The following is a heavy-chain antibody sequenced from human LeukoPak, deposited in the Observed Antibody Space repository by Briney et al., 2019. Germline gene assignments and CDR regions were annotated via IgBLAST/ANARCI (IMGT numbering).Heavy chain of an antibody. CDR1: GYTFTSYA. CDR3: VRGQVAVAGKEVINWFDP. D-gene: IGHD6-19*01. CDR2: INTNTGNP. J-gene: IGHJ5*02. Sequence: GASVKVSCKASGYTFTSYAMNWVRQAPGQGLEWMGWINTNTGNPTYAQGFTGRFVFSLDTSVSTAYLQISSLKAEDTAVYYCVRGQVAVAGKEVINWFDPWGQGTLVTVSS. V-gene: IGHV7-4-1*02.